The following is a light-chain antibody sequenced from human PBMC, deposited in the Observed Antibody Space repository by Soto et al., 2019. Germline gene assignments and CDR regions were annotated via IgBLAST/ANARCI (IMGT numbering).Light chain of an antibody. CDR2: SNN. Sequence: QAVLTQPPSASGTPGQRVTISCSGSSSNIGSNAVNWYQQLPGTAPKRLIYSNNQRPSGVPDRFSGSKAGTSASLAIRGLQSEDEADYYCAAWDDSLNGPGVVFGGGTKLTVL. CDR1: SSNIGSNA. J-gene: IGLJ2*01. V-gene: IGLV1-44*01. CDR3: AAWDDSLNGPGVV.